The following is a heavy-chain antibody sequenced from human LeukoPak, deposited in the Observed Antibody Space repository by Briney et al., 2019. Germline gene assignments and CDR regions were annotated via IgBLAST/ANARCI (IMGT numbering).Heavy chain of an antibody. CDR3: ARVGGYVIYYYYYMDV. V-gene: IGHV3-23*01. D-gene: IGHD5-12*01. CDR2: ISGSGGST. Sequence: GGSLRLSCAASGFTFSSYAMSWVRQAPGKGLEWVSAISGSGGSTYYADSVKGRFTISRDNSKNTLYLQMNSLRAEDTAVYYCARVGGYVIYYYYYMDVWGKGTTVTVSS. J-gene: IGHJ6*03. CDR1: GFTFSSYA.